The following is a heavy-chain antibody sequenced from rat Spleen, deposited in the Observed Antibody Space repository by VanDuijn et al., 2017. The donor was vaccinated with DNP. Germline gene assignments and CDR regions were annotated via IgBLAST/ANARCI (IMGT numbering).Heavy chain of an antibody. Sequence: EVRLVESGGGLVQPGRSMKVSCAASGFTVSAFPMAWVRQTPTKGLDWVASISATGGDTYYPDSVKGRFTVARDNPKSSLYLQMDSLRSEDTATYYCTTWNTNHWYFDFWGPGTMVTVSS. J-gene: IGHJ1*01. D-gene: IGHD3-4*01. CDR3: TTWNTNHWYFDF. V-gene: IGHV5-46*01. CDR1: GFTVSAFP. CDR2: ISATGGDT.